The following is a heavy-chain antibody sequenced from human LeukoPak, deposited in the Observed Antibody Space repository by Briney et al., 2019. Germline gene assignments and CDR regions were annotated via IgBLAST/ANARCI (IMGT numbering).Heavy chain of an antibody. J-gene: IGHJ4*02. V-gene: IGHV3-23*01. CDR3: AKAGSNPYTALAY. CDR1: GFAFTNNA. Sequence: GGSLRLSCAASGFAFTNNAMSWVRQAPGKGLEWVSTISDSGGSTYYADSVKGRFTISRDNSKNTLYLQINSLRAEDTAVYYCAKAGSNPYTALAYWGQGTLLTVSS. CDR2: ISDSGGST. D-gene: IGHD3-16*02.